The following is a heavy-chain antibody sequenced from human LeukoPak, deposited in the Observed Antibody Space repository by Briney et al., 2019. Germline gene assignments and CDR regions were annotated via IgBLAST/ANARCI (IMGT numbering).Heavy chain of an antibody. CDR3: ARHGARGVPVAMLWFDP. CDR1: GGSLSDYY. CDR2: IYYSGST. J-gene: IGHJ5*02. Sequence: PSETLSLTCTVSGGSLSDYYWSWIRQPPGKGLEWIGYIYYSGSTNYNHSLKSRVTISVDTSKNQFSLKLSSVTAADTAVYYCARHGARGVPVAMLWFDPWGQGTLVTVSS. V-gene: IGHV4-59*08. D-gene: IGHD2-2*01.